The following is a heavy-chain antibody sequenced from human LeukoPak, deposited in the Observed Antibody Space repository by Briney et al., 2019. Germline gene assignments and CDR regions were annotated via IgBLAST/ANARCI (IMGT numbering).Heavy chain of an antibody. CDR3: ATSNIAAAGLFDY. Sequence: ASVKVSCKVSGYTLTELSMHWVRQAPGKGVEWMGGFDPEDGETIYAQKFQGRVTMTEDTSTDTAYMELSSLRSEHTAVYYCATSNIAAAGLFDYWGQGTLVTVSS. V-gene: IGHV1-24*01. J-gene: IGHJ4*02. CDR2: FDPEDGET. D-gene: IGHD6-13*01. CDR1: GYTLTELS.